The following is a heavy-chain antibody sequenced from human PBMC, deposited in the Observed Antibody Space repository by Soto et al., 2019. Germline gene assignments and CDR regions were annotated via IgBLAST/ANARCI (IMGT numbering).Heavy chain of an antibody. D-gene: IGHD5-12*01. CDR3: ARTTTVGYSGYDSDY. V-gene: IGHV4-39*01. J-gene: IGHJ4*02. Sequence: QLQLQESGPGLVKPSETLSLTCTVSGGSITSSGYQCGWIRQPPGKGLEWIGSRYYNGSTYYSPSLKSRVTISVDTSKNQFSLKLTSVTAADTAVYYCARTTTVGYSGYDSDYWGQGTLVTVSS. CDR2: RYYNGST. CDR1: GGSITSSGYQ.